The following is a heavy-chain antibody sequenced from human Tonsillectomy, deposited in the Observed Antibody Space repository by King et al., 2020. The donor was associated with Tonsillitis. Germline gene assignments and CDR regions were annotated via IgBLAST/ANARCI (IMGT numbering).Heavy chain of an antibody. J-gene: IGHJ5*02. CDR1: GITFSTYA. Sequence: VQLVESGGGVVQPGRSLRLSCAASGITFSTYAMHLVRQAPGKGLEWVAATSSAGTNKYYGDSVKGRFTISRDNSKNTLYLQMNSLRVDDTAVYYCAKGSASCYTCWFDPWGQGTLVTVSS. D-gene: IGHD2-2*02. CDR3: AKGSASCYTCWFDP. V-gene: IGHV3-30*18. CDR2: TSSAGTNK.